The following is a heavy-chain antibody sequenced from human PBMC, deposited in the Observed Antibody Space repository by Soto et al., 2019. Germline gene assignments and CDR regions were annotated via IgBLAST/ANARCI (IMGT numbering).Heavy chain of an antibody. D-gene: IGHD5-12*01. J-gene: IGHJ6*02. V-gene: IGHV4-30-2*01. CDR3: ARGSGFTHPREEIDGYNSQDYYYGLDV. Sequence: QVRLQESGSGLVKPSQTLSLTCAVSGASISTPGYTWSWIRQPPGKGLEWIGYIYPSGASTYNPSLKSRVTVSLDASRNRFSLKLSSVTAADTAVYYCARGSGFTHPREEIDGYNSQDYYYGLDVWGQGTTVTVSS. CDR1: GASISTPGYT. CDR2: IYPSGAS.